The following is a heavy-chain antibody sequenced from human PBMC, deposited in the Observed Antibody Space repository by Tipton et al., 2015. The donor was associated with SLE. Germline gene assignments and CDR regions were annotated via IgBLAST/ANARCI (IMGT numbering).Heavy chain of an antibody. CDR2: ISYSGAT. J-gene: IGHJ4*02. CDR3: ARLTPWGYDY. Sequence: TLSLTCSVSNYSINSDYCWGWIRQPPGKGLMLIGSISYSGATSYNPSLKSRVTISVDTSKNHFSLSLISVTAADTAVYYCARLTPWGYDYWGPGMLVTVSS. CDR1: NYSINSDYC. V-gene: IGHV4-38-2*01. D-gene: IGHD7-27*01.